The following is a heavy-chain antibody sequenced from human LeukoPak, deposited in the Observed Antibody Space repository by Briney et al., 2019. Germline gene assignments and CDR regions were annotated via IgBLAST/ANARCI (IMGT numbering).Heavy chain of an antibody. CDR3: ARHSDYYDSSGYYYPPPSPDY. J-gene: IGHJ4*02. V-gene: IGHV5-51*01. Sequence: GESLKISCKGSGYSFTSYWIGWVRQMPGKGLEWMGIIYPGDSDTRYSPSFQGQVTISADKSISTAYLQWSSLKASDTAMYYCARHSDYYDSSGYYYPPPSPDYWGQGTLVTVSS. CDR1: GYSFTSYW. CDR2: IYPGDSDT. D-gene: IGHD3-22*01.